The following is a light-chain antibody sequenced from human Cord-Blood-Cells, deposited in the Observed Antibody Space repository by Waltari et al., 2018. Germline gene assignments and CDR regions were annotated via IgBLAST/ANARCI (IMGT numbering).Light chain of an antibody. Sequence: QPASVSGSPGQSITISCTGTSSDVGGYNYVSWYQQHPGKAPKLMIYDVSKRPSGVSNRFSGSKSGNTASLTISGRQAEDEADYYCSSCTSSSTVVFGGGSKVTVL. J-gene: IGLJ2*01. CDR1: SSDVGGYNY. V-gene: IGLV2-14*01. CDR2: DVS. CDR3: SSCTSSSTVV.